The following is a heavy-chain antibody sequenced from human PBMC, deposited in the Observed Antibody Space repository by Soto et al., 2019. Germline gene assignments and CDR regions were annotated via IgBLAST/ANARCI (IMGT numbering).Heavy chain of an antibody. CDR3: GKVTFSGDYYYSYGLDV. Sequence: QVQLVESGGGVVQPGRSLRLSCAASGFTFSAYGMHWVRQAPGKGLEWVAVISDDGSNKYYADSVKGRFTISRDNSKNTLYLQMNSMRAEETAVYFCGKVTFSGDYYYSYGLDVWGQGTTVTVSS. J-gene: IGHJ6*02. V-gene: IGHV3-30*18. CDR2: ISDDGSNK. CDR1: GFTFSAYG. D-gene: IGHD1-26*01.